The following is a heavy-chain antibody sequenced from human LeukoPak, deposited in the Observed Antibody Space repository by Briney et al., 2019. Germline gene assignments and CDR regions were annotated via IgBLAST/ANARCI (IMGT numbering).Heavy chain of an antibody. D-gene: IGHD1-26*01. CDR3: ARRRSFDFDY. J-gene: IGHJ4*02. Sequence: ASVKVSCKASGYTFTSYGISWVRQAPGQGLEWMGWISAYNGNTNYAQKLQGRVTMTTDTSTRTAYIELKSLRSDDTAVYYGARRRSFDFDYWGQGTLVTVSS. CDR1: GYTFTSYG. V-gene: IGHV1-18*01. CDR2: ISAYNGNT.